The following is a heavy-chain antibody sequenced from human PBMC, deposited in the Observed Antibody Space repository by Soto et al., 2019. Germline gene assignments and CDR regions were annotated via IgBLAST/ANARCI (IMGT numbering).Heavy chain of an antibody. Sequence: QLQLQESGPGLVKPSETLSLTCTVSGGSISSSSYYWGWIRQPPGKGLEWIGSIYYSGSTYYNPSLKSRVTISVDTSKNQFSLKLSSVTAADTAVYYCASMGLQDPIGRYYYYYYYMDVWGKGTTVTVSS. CDR1: GGSISSSSYY. J-gene: IGHJ6*03. D-gene: IGHD5-18*01. CDR3: ASMGLQDPIGRYYYYYYYMDV. V-gene: IGHV4-39*01. CDR2: IYYSGST.